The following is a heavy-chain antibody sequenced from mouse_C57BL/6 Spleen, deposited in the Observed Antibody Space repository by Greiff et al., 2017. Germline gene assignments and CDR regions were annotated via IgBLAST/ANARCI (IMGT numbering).Heavy chain of an antibody. CDR1: GFTFSDYG. D-gene: IGHD2-5*01. Sequence: EVKVVESGGGLVKPGGSLKLSCAASGFTFSDYGMHWVRQAPEKGLEWVAYISSGSSTIYYADTVKGRFTISRDNAKNTLFLQMTSLRSEDTAMYYCARGDSNYGEEWDYWGQGTSVTVSS. V-gene: IGHV5-17*01. J-gene: IGHJ4*01. CDR3: ARGDSNYGEEWDY. CDR2: ISSGSSTI.